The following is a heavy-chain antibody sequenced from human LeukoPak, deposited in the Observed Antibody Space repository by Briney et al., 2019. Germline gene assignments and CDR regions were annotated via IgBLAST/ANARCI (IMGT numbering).Heavy chain of an antibody. V-gene: IGHV4-59*08. J-gene: IGHJ4*02. CDR3: ARQWYSSRMCDY. CDR2: IYYSGST. CDR1: GGSISSDY. Sequence: SETLSLTCTVSGGSISSDYWSWIRQPPGKGLEWIGYIYYSGSTNYNPSLKSRVTISVDTSKNQFSLKLSSVTAADTAVYYCARQWYSSRMCDYWGQGTLVTVSS. D-gene: IGHD6-13*01.